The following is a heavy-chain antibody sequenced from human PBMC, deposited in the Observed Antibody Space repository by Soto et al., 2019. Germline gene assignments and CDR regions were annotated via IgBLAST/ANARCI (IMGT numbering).Heavy chain of an antibody. Sequence: ASVKVSCKASGGTFSSYAISWVRQAPGQGLEWMGGIIPIFGTANYAQKFQGRVTITTDESTSTAYMELSSLRSEETAVYYCARVVDYGGNSNYYYGMDVWGQGTTVTVSS. D-gene: IGHD4-17*01. CDR3: ARVVDYGGNSNYYYGMDV. J-gene: IGHJ6*02. CDR1: GGTFSSYA. CDR2: IIPIFGTA. V-gene: IGHV1-69*05.